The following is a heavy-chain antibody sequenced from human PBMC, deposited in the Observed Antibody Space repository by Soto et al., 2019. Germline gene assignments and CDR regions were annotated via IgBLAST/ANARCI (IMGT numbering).Heavy chain of an antibody. CDR3: AKDPNRVIRITMVRGVIDY. D-gene: IGHD3-10*01. V-gene: IGHV3-23*01. CDR2: ISGSGGST. Sequence: GGSLRLSCAASGFTFSSYAMSWVRQAPGKGLEWVSAISGSGGSTYYADSVKGRFTISRDNSKNTLYLQMNSLRAEDTAVYYCAKDPNRVIRITMVRGVIDYWGQGTLVTVSS. CDR1: GFTFSSYA. J-gene: IGHJ4*02.